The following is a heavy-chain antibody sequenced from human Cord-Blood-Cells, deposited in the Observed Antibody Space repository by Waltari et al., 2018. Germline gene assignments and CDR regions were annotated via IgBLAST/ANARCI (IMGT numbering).Heavy chain of an antibody. V-gene: IGHV4-4*07. CDR3: ARVPDSSGYNWFDP. D-gene: IGHD3-22*01. J-gene: IGHJ5*02. CDR2: IYTSGST. Sequence: QVQLQESGPGLVKPSETLSLTCTVSGGPISSYYWSWIRQPAGKGLEWIGRIYTSGSTNYNPSLKSRVTMSVDTSKNQFSLKLSSVTAADTAVYYCARVPDSSGYNWFDPWGQGTLVTVSS. CDR1: GGPISSYY.